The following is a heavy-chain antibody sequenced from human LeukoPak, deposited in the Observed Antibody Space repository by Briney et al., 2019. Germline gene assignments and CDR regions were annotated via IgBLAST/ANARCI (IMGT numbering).Heavy chain of an antibody. CDR3: ARDKRRYYYDSSGRLFDY. V-gene: IGHV1-69*13. CDR1: GGTFSSYA. Sequence: SVNVSCKASGGTFSSYAISWVRQAPGQGLEWMGGIIPIFGTANYAQKFQGRVTITADESTSTAYMELSSLRSEDTAVYYCARDKRRYYYDSSGRLFDYWGQGTLVTVSS. CDR2: IIPIFGTA. J-gene: IGHJ4*02. D-gene: IGHD3-22*01.